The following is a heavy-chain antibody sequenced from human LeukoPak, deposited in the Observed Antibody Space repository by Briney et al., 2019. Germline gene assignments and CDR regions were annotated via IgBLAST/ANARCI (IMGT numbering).Heavy chain of an antibody. CDR3: ARLLIYCSSTSCHFDY. J-gene: IGHJ4*02. V-gene: IGHV4-39*01. D-gene: IGHD2-2*01. Sequence: SETLSLTCTVSGGSISSSNYYWGWIRQPPGKGLEWIGSIYYSGITYDNPSLKSRVTISVDTSNNQFSLKLSSVTAADTAMYYCARLLIYCSSTSCHFDYWGQGTLVTVSS. CDR1: GGSISSSNYY. CDR2: IYYSGIT.